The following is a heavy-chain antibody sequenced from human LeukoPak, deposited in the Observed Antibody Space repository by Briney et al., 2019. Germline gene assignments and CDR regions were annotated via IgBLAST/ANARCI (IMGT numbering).Heavy chain of an antibody. CDR3: AAEWELLKGSWFDP. CDR1: GGSISNTSYY. D-gene: IGHD1-26*01. CDR2: IYYSGST. V-gene: IGHV4-39*07. J-gene: IGHJ5*02. Sequence: SETLSLTCTVSGGSISNTSYYWGWIRQPPGKGLEWIGSIYYSGSTYYNPSLKSRVTISVDTSKNQFSLKLSSVTAADTAVYYCAAEWELLKGSWFDPWGQGTLVTVSS.